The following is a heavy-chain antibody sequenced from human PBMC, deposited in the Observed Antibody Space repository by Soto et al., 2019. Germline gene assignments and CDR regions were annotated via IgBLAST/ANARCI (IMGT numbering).Heavy chain of an antibody. Sequence: ASVKVSCKASGYTFTSYDINWVRQATGQGLEWMGWMNPNSGNTGYAQKFQGRVTMTRNTSISTAYMELSSLRSEDTAVYYCALLNCGDYYYGMDVWGQGTTVTVSS. CDR1: GYTFTSYD. CDR2: MNPNSGNT. CDR3: ALLNCGDYYYGMDV. V-gene: IGHV1-8*01. D-gene: IGHD4-17*01. J-gene: IGHJ6*02.